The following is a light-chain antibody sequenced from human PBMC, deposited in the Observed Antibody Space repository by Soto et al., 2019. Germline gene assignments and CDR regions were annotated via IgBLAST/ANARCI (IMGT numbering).Light chain of an antibody. J-gene: IGLJ2*01. CDR1: SGHSSYA. Sequence: QSVLTQSPSASASLGASVKLTRTLSSGHSSYAIAWHQQQPEKGPRYLMKLNSDGSHSKGDGIPDRFSGSSSGAERYLTISRRQSEDEADYYCQTWGTGIVVFGGGTKLTVL. CDR2: LNSDGSH. CDR3: QTWGTGIVV. V-gene: IGLV4-69*01.